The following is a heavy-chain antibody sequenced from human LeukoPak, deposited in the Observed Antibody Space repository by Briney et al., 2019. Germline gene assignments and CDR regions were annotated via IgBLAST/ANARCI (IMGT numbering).Heavy chain of an antibody. CDR1: GFTFNNYA. CDR2: ISSGGST. D-gene: IGHD2-2*01. V-gene: IGHV3-23*01. CDR3: AKDTCSSSPYYFDY. Sequence: GGSLRLSCAAAGFTFNNYAMSWVRQAPGKGLKWVSGISSGGSTYYADPVKGRFTISRDNSKNTLFLQMNSLRAEDTAVYYCAKDTCSSSPYYFDYWGQGTLVTVSS. J-gene: IGHJ4*02.